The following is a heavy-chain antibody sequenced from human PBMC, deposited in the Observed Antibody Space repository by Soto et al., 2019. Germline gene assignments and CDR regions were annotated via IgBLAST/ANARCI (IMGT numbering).Heavy chain of an antibody. V-gene: IGHV4-39*01. J-gene: IGHJ4*02. Sequence: SETLSLTCTVSGGSIYRSGYYWGWIRQPPGRGLEWIGNIDYNGVTYSNPSLKSRVTISRDTTKNQFSLKLSSVTAADTALYYCGKVLVGATGHTDSDSWGPGTLVTVSS. CDR3: GKVLVGATGHTDSDS. CDR1: GGSIYRSGYY. CDR2: IDYNGVT. D-gene: IGHD2-15*01.